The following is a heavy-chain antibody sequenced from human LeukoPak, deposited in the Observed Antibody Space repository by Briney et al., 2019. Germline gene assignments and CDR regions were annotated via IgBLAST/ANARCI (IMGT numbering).Heavy chain of an antibody. CDR1: GYTFTSFG. Sequence: ASVKVSCKASGYTFTSFGISWVRQAPGQGLEWMGWISAYNGNTDYAQKFQSRVTMTKDTSTSTVYMELRSLRSDDTAVYYCARERSGWPPDYWGQGTLVTVSS. V-gene: IGHV1-18*01. D-gene: IGHD6-19*01. CDR2: ISAYNGNT. CDR3: ARERSGWPPDY. J-gene: IGHJ4*02.